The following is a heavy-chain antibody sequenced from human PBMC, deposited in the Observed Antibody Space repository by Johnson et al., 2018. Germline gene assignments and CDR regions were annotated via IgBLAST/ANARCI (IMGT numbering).Heavy chain of an antibody. CDR3: AKARGVVLPDAIRGYYYGMDG. D-gene: IGHD2-2*01. J-gene: IGHJ6*02. V-gene: IGHV3-9*01. CDR2: ISWNSGSI. CDR1: GFTFDDYA. Sequence: QLVESGGGVVQPGRSLRLSCAASGFTFDDYAMHWVRQAPGKGLVWVSGISWNSGSIGYADSVKGRFTISRENAKNSLYLQMNSLRAEETAVYYCAKARGVVLPDAIRGYYYGMDGWGQGTPVTVSS.